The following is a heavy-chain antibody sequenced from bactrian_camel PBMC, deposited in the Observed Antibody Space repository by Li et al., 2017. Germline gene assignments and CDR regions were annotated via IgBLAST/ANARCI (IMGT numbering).Heavy chain of an antibody. CDR1: GFTFSMHY. V-gene: IGHV3S40*01. CDR3: AAAPIRPVVTTSFEH. J-gene: IGHJ4*01. CDR2: INPRSGTT. D-gene: IGHD2*01. Sequence: VQLVESGGGSVQAGGSLRLSCAASGFTFSMHYMSWVRQAPGKGLEWVSGINPRSGTTYVADSVKGRFAISRDDAKNTLYLQLNSLKTEDTAMYYCAAAPIRPVVTTSFEHWGQGTQVTVS.